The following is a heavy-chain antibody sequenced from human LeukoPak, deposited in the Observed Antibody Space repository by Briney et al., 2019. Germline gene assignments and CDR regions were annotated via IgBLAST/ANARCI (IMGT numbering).Heavy chain of an antibody. J-gene: IGHJ4*02. D-gene: IGHD3-22*01. CDR2: INPNSGGT. CDR3: ASAEPETYYYDSSGYSWLY. CDR1: GYTFTGYY. V-gene: IGHV1-2*02. Sequence: ASVEVSCTASGYTFTGYYMHWVRQAPGQGLEWMGWINPNSGGTNYAQKFQGRVTMTRDTSISTAYMELSRLRSDDTAVYYCASAEPETYYYDSSGYSWLYWGQGTLVTVSS.